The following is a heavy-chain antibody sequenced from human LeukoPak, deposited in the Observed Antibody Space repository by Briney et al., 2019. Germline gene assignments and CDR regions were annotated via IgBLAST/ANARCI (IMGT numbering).Heavy chain of an antibody. D-gene: IGHD6-13*01. CDR3: AKGVSAAADDAFDI. V-gene: IGHV3-48*03. Sequence: GGSLRLSCAASGFTFSSYEMNWVRQVPGKGLEWISYISSSGSTIYFADSVKGRFTISRDNAKNSLYLQMNSLRAEDTAVYYCAKGVSAAADDAFDIWGQGTMVTVSS. CDR2: ISSSGSTI. J-gene: IGHJ3*02. CDR1: GFTFSSYE.